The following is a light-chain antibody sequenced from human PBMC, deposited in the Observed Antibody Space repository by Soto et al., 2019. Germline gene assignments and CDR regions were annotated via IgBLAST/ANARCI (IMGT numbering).Light chain of an antibody. CDR1: SSDVGGYNY. CDR3: RSYTSSSTLV. J-gene: IGLJ2*01. CDR2: DVS. Sequence: QSALTQPASVSGSPGQSITISCTGTSSDVGGYNYVSLYQQHPGKAPKLMMYDVSNRPSGVSNRFSGSKSGNTASLTISGLQAEDEADYYCRSYTSSSTLVFGGGTKLTVL. V-gene: IGLV2-14*01.